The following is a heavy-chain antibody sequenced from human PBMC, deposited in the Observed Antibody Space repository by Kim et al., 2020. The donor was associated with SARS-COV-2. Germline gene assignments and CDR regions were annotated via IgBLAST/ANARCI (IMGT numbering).Heavy chain of an antibody. CDR2: IYSGGSA. CDR3: ARDLVVGGMDV. J-gene: IGHJ6*02. CDR1: GFTVSSNY. D-gene: IGHD2-15*01. V-gene: IGHV3-53*04. Sequence: GGSLRLSCAASGFTVSSNYMSWVRLAPGKGLEWVSIIYSGGSAFYTDSVKGRFTISRQNSKNTLYLQMNSLRAEDTAVYYCARDLVVGGMDVWGQGTTVTVSS.